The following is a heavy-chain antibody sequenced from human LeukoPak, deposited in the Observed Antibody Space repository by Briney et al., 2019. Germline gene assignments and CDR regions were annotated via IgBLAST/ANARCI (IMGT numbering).Heavy chain of an antibody. J-gene: IGHJ3*01. V-gene: IGHV4-34*01. CDR1: GGSFSGYY. D-gene: IGHD6-6*01. CDR2: INHSGST. CDR3: ARGGRLAARY. Sequence: SETLSLTCAVYGGSFSGYYWSWIRQPPGKGLEWIGEINHSGSTNYNPSLKSRVTISVDTSKNQFSLKLSSVTAADTAVYYCARGGRLAARYWGQRTMVTVSS.